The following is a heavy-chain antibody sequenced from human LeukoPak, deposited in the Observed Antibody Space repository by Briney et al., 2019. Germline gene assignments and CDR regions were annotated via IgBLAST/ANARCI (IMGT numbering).Heavy chain of an antibody. D-gene: IGHD6-13*01. V-gene: IGHV4-4*07. J-gene: IGHJ6*03. CDR1: GGSISSYY. Sequence: SETLSLTCTVSGGSISSYYWSWIRQPAGKGLEWIGRIYSSGSTSGSTNYNPSLKSRVTISVDTSKNQFSLKLSSVTAADTAVYYCARSHFYLEGFGSSSWSGTPYYYYYYMDVWGKGTTVTVSS. CDR3: ARSHFYLEGFGSSSWSGTPYYYYYYMDV. CDR2: IYSSGSTSGST.